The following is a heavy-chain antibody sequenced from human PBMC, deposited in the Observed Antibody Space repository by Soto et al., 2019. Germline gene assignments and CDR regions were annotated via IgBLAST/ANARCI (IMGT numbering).Heavy chain of an antibody. CDR3: ARHWAYCSSTSCYYYYYYMDG. CDR1: GGSISSHY. J-gene: IGHJ6*03. CDR2: IYYNGTN. Sequence: PEETLSPTWTVSGGSISSHYWIWIRQPPGNGLAWIGYIYYNGTNSNNPSLKSRVTTTVDTSKNQCSLKLSSVTAADTAVYYCARHWAYCSSTSCYYYYYYMDGWGKGTTVTVFS. V-gene: IGHV4-59*08. D-gene: IGHD2-2*01.